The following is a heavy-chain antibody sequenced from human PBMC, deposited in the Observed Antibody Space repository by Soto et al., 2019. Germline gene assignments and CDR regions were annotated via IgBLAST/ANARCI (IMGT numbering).Heavy chain of an antibody. D-gene: IGHD5-18*01. V-gene: IGHV3-23*01. J-gene: IGHJ5*02. CDR3: AKAARGYSYGYWFDP. CDR1: GFTVSSNY. CDR2: ISGSGGST. Sequence: GGSLRLSCAASGFTVSSNYMSWVRQAPGKGLEWVSAISGSGGSTYYADSVKGRFTISRDNSKNTLYLQMNSLRAEDTAVYYCAKAARGYSYGYWFDPWGQGTLVTVSS.